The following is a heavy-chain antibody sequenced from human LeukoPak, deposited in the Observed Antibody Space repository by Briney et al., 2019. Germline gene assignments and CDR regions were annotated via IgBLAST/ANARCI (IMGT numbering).Heavy chain of an antibody. D-gene: IGHD6-13*01. Sequence: WASVKVSCKASGYTFTNYGISWVRQAPGQGLEWMGWINTNTGNPTYAQGFTGRFVFSLDTSVSTAYLQISSLKAEDTAVYYCAREPRYSSSSYSDWGQGTLVTVSS. J-gene: IGHJ4*02. CDR3: AREPRYSSSSYSD. CDR2: INTNTGNP. V-gene: IGHV7-4-1*02. CDR1: GYTFTNYG.